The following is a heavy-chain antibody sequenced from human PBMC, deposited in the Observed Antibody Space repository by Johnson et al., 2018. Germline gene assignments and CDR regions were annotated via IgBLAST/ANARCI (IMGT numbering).Heavy chain of an antibody. J-gene: IGHJ6*02. CDR1: GFSFGDYA. CDR3: ARTYYDFWSCYPHV. Sequence: VQLVQSGGGLVQPGGSLRLSCAASGFSFGDYAMSWFRQASEKGLEWVGFIRSKAYGGTTEYAASVMGRFSISRDDSKSIASRQMNSRETEDTAVYYCARTYYDFWSCYPHVWGQGTTFTVSS. V-gene: IGHV3-49*03. D-gene: IGHD3-3*01. CDR2: IRSKAYGGTT.